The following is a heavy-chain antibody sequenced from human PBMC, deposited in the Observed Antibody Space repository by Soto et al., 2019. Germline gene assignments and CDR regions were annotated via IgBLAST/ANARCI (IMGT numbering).Heavy chain of an antibody. Sequence: SETLSLTCAVSGYSISSGYYWGWIRQPPGKGLEWIGSIYHSGSTYYNPSLKSRVTISVDTSKNQFSLKLSSVTAADTAVYYCARDTYYYDSSGLNWFDHWGQGTLVTVSS. D-gene: IGHD3-22*01. V-gene: IGHV4-38-2*01. CDR1: GYSISSGYY. CDR2: IYHSGST. CDR3: ARDTYYYDSSGLNWFDH. J-gene: IGHJ5*02.